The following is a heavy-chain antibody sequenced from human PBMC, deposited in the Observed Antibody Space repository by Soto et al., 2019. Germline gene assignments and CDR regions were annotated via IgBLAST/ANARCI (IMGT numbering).Heavy chain of an antibody. V-gene: IGHV4-30-4*01. Sequence: QVQLQESGPGLVKPSQTLSLTCTVSGGSSNSGNYYWSWIRQPPGKGLEWIGFISYSGSTYYSLSLKSRVTISVDTSKNQFSLNLSFVTAADTAVCYCATMGTPATGLYYFDYWGQGTLVTVSS. CDR3: ATMGTPATGLYYFDY. D-gene: IGHD5-18*01. J-gene: IGHJ4*02. CDR1: GGSSNSGNYY. CDR2: ISYSGST.